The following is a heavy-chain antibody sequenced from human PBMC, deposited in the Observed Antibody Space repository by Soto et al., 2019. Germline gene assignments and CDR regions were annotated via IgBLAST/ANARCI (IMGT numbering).Heavy chain of an antibody. CDR3: TRDRTVINLWSGYPNYFDY. V-gene: IGHV3-49*03. CDR1: GFTFGDYA. Sequence: PGGSLRLSCTASGFTFGDYAMNWFRQAPGKGLEWIGFIRSKAYGGTTEYAASVKGRFTISRDDSKSIAYLQMNSLKTEDTAVYYCTRDRTVINLWSGYPNYFDYWGQGTLVTVSS. CDR2: IRSKAYGGTT. J-gene: IGHJ4*02. D-gene: IGHD3-3*01.